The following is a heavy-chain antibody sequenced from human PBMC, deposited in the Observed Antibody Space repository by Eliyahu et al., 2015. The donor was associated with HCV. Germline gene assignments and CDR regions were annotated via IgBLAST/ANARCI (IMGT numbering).Heavy chain of an antibody. CDR1: GFTFSSYS. Sequence: EVQLVESGGGLAQPGGSLRLSCAASGFTFSSYSMNWVRQAPGKGLEWVSYISSSSSTIYYADSVRGRFTMSRDNAKNSVYLQMNSLRDEDTAVYYCARNNVDTMKQLFDSWGQGTLAIVSS. J-gene: IGHJ4*02. CDR2: ISSSSSTI. D-gene: IGHD5-18*01. V-gene: IGHV3-48*02. CDR3: ARNNVDTMKQLFDS.